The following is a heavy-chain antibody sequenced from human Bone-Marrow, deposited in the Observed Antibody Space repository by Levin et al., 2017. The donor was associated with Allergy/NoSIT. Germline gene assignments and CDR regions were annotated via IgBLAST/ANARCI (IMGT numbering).Heavy chain of an antibody. Sequence: GGSLRLSCVDSGFTFSNNWMSWVRQAPGKGLECVANIEQDGSEKYYVESVKGRFTISRDNAKNSLYLQMDSLRGEDTAIYYCARGEDYFDYWGQGTLVTVSS. J-gene: IGHJ4*02. V-gene: IGHV3-7*03. CDR3: ARGEDYFDY. CDR2: IEQDGSEK. CDR1: GFTFSNNW.